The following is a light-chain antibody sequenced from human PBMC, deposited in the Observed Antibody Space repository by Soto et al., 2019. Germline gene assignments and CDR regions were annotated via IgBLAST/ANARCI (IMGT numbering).Light chain of an antibody. J-gene: IGLJ2*01. Sequence: QSALTQPASVSGSPGQSITISCTGTSSDVGSYNLVSWYQQHPGKAPKLMIYEDSKRPSGVSNRFSGSKSGNTASLTISGLQAEDEADYYCCSYARSSTLVFGGGTKVTVL. CDR1: SSDVGSYNL. CDR2: EDS. V-gene: IGLV2-23*01. CDR3: CSYARSSTLV.